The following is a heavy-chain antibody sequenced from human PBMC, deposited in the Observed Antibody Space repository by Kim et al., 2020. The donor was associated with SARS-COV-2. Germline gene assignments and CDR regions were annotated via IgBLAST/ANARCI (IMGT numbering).Heavy chain of an antibody. CDR2: INHSGST. D-gene: IGHD3-10*01. J-gene: IGHJ3*02. Sequence: SETLSLTCAVYGGSFSGYYWSWIRQPPGKGLEWIGEINHSGSTNYNPSLKSRVTISVDTSKNQFSLKLSSVTAADTAVYYCARGSVLLWFRELLFPGDAFDIWGQGTMVTVSS. CDR1: GGSFSGYY. V-gene: IGHV4-34*01. CDR3: ARGSVLLWFRELLFPGDAFDI.